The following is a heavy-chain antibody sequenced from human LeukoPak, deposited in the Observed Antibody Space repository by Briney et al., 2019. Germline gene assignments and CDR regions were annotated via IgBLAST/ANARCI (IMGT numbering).Heavy chain of an antibody. CDR1: GGSISSGSYY. Sequence: PSETLSLTCTVSGGSISSGSYYWGWIRRPAGKGLEWIGRIYTSGSTNYNPSLKSRVTMSVDTSKNQFSLKLSSVTAADTAVYYCARASAVAAAGDYFDYWGQGTLVTVSS. CDR3: ARASAVAAAGDYFDY. J-gene: IGHJ4*02. V-gene: IGHV4-61*02. CDR2: IYTSGST. D-gene: IGHD6-13*01.